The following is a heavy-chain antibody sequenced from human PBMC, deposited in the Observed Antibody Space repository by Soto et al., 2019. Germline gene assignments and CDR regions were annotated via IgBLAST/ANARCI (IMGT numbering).Heavy chain of an antibody. V-gene: IGHV3-7*03. CDR3: ARHGFHRDALDL. D-gene: IGHD2-2*03. J-gene: IGHJ3*01. CDR2: IKQDGGET. Sequence: EMQLEESGGGLVQPGGSRRLSCEASGFSFTNHWMSGVRQAPGKGLEWLANIKQDGGETYYLESVKGRFSISRDNAKDSVYLQMSGPRAEDTAVYYCARHGFHRDALDLWGQGTLVTVSS. CDR1: GFSFTNHW.